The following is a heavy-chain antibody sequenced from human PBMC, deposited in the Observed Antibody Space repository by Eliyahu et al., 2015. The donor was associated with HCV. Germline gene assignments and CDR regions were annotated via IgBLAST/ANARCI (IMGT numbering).Heavy chain of an antibody. CDR3: ARNSYDVRYGYYFDL. V-gene: IGHV3-66*01. D-gene: IGHD3-22*01. J-gene: IGHJ2*01. Sequence: VQLVESGGVLVQPGESLRLTCEAAEFTVSKAYMSWVRQAPGKGLGWVSILYSSGQTYYADSLQDRFTISRDSSKNTVFLQLNNLRAEDTALYYCARNSYDVRYGYYFDLWGRGTLVTVSS. CDR2: LYSSGQT. CDR1: EFTVSKAY.